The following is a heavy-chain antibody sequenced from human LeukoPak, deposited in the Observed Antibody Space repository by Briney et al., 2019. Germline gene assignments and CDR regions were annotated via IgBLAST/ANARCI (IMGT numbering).Heavy chain of an antibody. Sequence: GASVKVSCKASGYTFTGYYMHWVRQAPGQGLEWMGRINPNSGGTNYAQKFQGRVTMTRDTSISTAYMELSRLRSDDTAVYYCARDRTRIGHSGYDFPNDYWGQGTLVTVSS. CDR1: GYTFTGYY. J-gene: IGHJ4*02. CDR2: INPNSGGT. CDR3: ARDRTRIGHSGYDFPNDY. V-gene: IGHV1-2*06. D-gene: IGHD5-12*01.